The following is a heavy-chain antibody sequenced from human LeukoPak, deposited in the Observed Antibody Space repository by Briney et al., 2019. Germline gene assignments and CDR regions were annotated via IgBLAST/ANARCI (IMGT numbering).Heavy chain of an antibody. CDR3: AREVRAARRYFDY. D-gene: IGHD6-6*01. CDR1: GLTFSSYS. J-gene: IGHJ4*02. CDR2: ISSSSSYI. V-gene: IGHV3-21*01. Sequence: GGSLRLSCAASGLTFSSYSMNWVRQAPGKGLEWVSFISSSSSYIYYADSVKGRFTISRDNAKNSLYLQMNSLRAEDTAVYYCAREVRAARRYFDYWGRGTLVTVSS.